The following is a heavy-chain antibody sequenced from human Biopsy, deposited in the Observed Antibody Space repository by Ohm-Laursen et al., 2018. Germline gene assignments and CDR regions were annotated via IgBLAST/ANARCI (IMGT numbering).Heavy chain of an antibody. CDR2: ISCTGYT. V-gene: IGHV4-59*11. CDR1: GGSFTGHY. J-gene: IGHJ4*02. D-gene: IGHD4-23*01. Sequence: LETLSLTCTVSGGSFTGHYWSWIRQPPGKGLEWIGHISCTGYTSYNASLKSRVTISVDTSRNHFSLRLSSLTAADTAVYYCARGSNDSGGLYFPRWGQGTLLTVSS. CDR3: ARGSNDSGGLYFPR.